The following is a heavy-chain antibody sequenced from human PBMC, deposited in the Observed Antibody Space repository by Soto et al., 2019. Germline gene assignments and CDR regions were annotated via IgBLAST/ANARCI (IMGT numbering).Heavy chain of an antibody. J-gene: IGHJ4*02. D-gene: IGHD4-17*01. CDR1: GCSISSYY. CDR3: ARRYGASFDY. CDR2: IYYSGST. V-gene: IGHV4-59*01. Sequence: SETLSLTCTFSGCSISSYYWSWIRQPPGKGLEWIGYIYYSGSTNYNPSLKSRVTISVDTSKNQFSLKLSSVTAANTAVYYCARRYGASFDYWGQGTLVTVSS.